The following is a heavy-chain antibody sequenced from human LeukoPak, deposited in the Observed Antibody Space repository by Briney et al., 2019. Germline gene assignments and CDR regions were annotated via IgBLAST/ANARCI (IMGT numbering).Heavy chain of an antibody. CDR2: IRGDSTET. CDR1: GFTFSSYS. CDR3: ARGHFGVVLDY. J-gene: IGHJ4*02. D-gene: IGHD3-3*01. Sequence: GSLRLSCEGSGFTFSSYSMIWVRQAPGKGLEWVSSIRGDSTETRQADSLMGRFTISRDNAKKSLYLQMNSLRDEDTAVYYCARGHFGVVLDYWGQGTMVTVSS. V-gene: IGHV3-21*01.